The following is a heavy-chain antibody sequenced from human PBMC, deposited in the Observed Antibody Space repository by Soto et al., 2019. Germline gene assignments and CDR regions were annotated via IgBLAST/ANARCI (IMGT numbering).Heavy chain of an antibody. V-gene: IGHV4-39*01. J-gene: IGHJ4*02. CDR3: ATHPPYGPLDH. D-gene: IGHD4-17*01. CDR1: GCSISSSSNH. CDR2: IYYSENT. Sequence: SEILSLTCTVSGCSISSSSNHWGWIRQPPGKGLEWIGNIYYSENTYYNPSLKSRVTISVDTSKNQFSLRLTSVTAADTAVYYCATHPPYGPLDHWGQGTLVTVSS.